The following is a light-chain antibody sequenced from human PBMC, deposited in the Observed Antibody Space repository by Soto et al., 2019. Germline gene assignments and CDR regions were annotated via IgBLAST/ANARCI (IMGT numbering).Light chain of an antibody. CDR2: GNS. V-gene: IGLV1-40*01. Sequence: QSVLTQPPSVSGAPGRRVTISCTGSSSNIGAGYDVHWYQQLPGTAPKLLIYGNSNRPSGVPDRFSGSKSGTSASLAITGLQAEDEADYYCQSYDSSLSGSAYVFGTGTRSPS. J-gene: IGLJ1*01. CDR3: QSYDSSLSGSAYV. CDR1: SSNIGAGYD.